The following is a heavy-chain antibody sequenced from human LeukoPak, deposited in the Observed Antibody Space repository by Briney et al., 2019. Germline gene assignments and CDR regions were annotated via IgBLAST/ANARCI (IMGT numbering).Heavy chain of an antibody. CDR1: GYSISSGYY. D-gene: IGHD5-18*01. J-gene: IGHJ4*02. CDR2: IHHSGST. Sequence: PSETLSLTCAVSGYSISSGYYWGWIRQPPGKGLEWIATIHHSGSTYYNSSLKSRVTISVDTSKDQFSLRLSSVTAADTAVYYCVGDRGYNYGDLDFWGQGTLVTVSS. CDR3: VGDRGYNYGDLDF. V-gene: IGHV4-38-2*02.